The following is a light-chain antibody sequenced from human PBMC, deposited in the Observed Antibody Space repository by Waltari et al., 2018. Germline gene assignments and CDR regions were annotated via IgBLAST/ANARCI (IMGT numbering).Light chain of an antibody. Sequence: QSALTQPASVSGSPGQSLTISCTGTSSDVGGYNYVSWYQQHPGKAPKLMIYEVSNRPSGVSNRVSGSKSGNTASLTISGLQAEDEADYYCSSYTSSSTPVVFGGGTKLTVL. J-gene: IGLJ2*01. CDR2: EVS. CDR3: SSYTSSSTPVV. CDR1: SSDVGGYNY. V-gene: IGLV2-14*01.